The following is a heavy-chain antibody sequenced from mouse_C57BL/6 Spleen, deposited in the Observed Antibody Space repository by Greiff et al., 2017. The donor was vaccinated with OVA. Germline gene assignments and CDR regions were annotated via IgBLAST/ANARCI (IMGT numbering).Heavy chain of an antibody. CDR3: ARHPIYYDYDEGYYFDY. D-gene: IGHD2-4*01. Sequence: EVHLVESGGGLVKPGGSLKLSCAASGFTFSSYTMSWVRQTPEKRLEWVATISGGGGNTYYPDSVKGRFTISRDNAKNTLYLQMSSLRSEDTALYYCARHPIYYDYDEGYYFDYWGQGTTLTVSS. V-gene: IGHV5-9*01. CDR1: GFTFSSYT. CDR2: ISGGGGNT. J-gene: IGHJ2*01.